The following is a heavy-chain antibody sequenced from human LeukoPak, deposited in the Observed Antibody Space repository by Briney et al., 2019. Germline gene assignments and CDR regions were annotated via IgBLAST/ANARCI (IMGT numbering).Heavy chain of an antibody. CDR3: ARVVGDTAIYYFDY. J-gene: IGHJ4*02. CDR2: IYASGYT. V-gene: IGHV4-4*07. CDR1: DGSIGGYY. Sequence: SETPSLTCTVSDGSIGGYYWSWIRQPAGKGLEWIGRIYASGYTNYNPSVKSRVTMSVDMSKNQFSLKLNSVTAADTAVYYCARVVGDTAIYYFDYWGQGTLVTVSS. D-gene: IGHD5-18*01.